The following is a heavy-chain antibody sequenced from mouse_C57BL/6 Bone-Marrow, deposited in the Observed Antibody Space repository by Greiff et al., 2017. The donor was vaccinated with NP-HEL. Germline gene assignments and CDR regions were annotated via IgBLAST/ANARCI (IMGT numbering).Heavy chain of an antibody. CDR1: GYTFTSYW. Sequence: QVQLQQPGAELVKPGASVKMSCKASGYTFTSYWITWVKQRPGQGLEWIGDIYPGSGSTNYNEKFKSKATLTVDTSSSTAYMQLSSLTSEDSAVYYCARRGYDEDYAMDYWGQGTSVTVSS. CDR2: IYPGSGST. V-gene: IGHV1-55*01. CDR3: ARRGYDEDYAMDY. J-gene: IGHJ4*01. D-gene: IGHD2-2*01.